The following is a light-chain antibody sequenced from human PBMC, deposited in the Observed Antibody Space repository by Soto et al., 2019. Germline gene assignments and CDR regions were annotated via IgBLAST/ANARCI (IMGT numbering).Light chain of an antibody. V-gene: IGKV3-20*01. Sequence: EIVLTQSPGTLSLSPGERATLSCRASQSVNNNNLAWYQQKLGQAPRLLIYGASSRATGIPDRFGGSGSGTDFTLTISRLEPEDFAVYYCQQYASSPLTFGGGTKVEIK. CDR3: QQYASSPLT. CDR2: GAS. CDR1: QSVNNNN. J-gene: IGKJ4*01.